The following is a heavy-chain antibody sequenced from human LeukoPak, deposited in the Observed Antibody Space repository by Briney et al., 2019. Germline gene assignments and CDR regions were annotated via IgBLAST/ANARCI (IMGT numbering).Heavy chain of an antibody. Sequence: SETLSLTCTVSGGAVNSDNQYWSWIRQPPGKGLEWIGYIHHSGSTYYNPSLKSRLTISLDTSRNQFSLKMNSVTAADTAVYYCAKDNYGYGAMDCWGQGTLVTVSS. CDR2: IHHSGST. D-gene: IGHD3-10*01. CDR3: AKDNYGYGAMDC. CDR1: GGAVNSDNQY. V-gene: IGHV4-30-4*01. J-gene: IGHJ4*02.